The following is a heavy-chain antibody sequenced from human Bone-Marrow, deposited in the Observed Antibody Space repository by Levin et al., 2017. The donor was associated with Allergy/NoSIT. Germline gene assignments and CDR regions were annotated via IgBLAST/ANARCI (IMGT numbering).Heavy chain of an antibody. V-gene: IGHV3-33*01. Sequence: SCAASGFTFSSYGMHWVRQAPGKGLEWVAVIWYDGSNKYYADSVKGRFTISRDNSKNTLYLQMNSLRAEDTAVYYCARDRAGYPGDYWGQGTLVTVSS. CDR3: ARDRAGYPGDY. CDR2: IWYDGSNK. D-gene: IGHD1-1*01. J-gene: IGHJ4*02. CDR1: GFTFSSYG.